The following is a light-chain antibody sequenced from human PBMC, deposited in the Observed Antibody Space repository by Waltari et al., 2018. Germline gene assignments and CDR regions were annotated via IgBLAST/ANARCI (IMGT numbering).Light chain of an antibody. J-gene: IGLJ3*02. CDR3: AAWDDSLSAWV. V-gene: IGLV1-47*01. CDR1: SSNIGSNY. Sequence: QSVLTQTPSASGTPGQRVTISCSGSSSNIGSNYVYWYQQLPGTAPKLLIYRNNPRPSGVPARFSRSKSVTSASLAISGLRSEDEADYYCAAWDDSLSAWVFGGGTKLTVL. CDR2: RNN.